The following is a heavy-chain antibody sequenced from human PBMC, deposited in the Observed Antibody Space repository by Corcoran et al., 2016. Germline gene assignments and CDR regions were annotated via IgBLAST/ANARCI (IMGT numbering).Heavy chain of an antibody. CDR1: GGSISSYY. D-gene: IGHD1-7*01. V-gene: IGHV4-59*01. CDR2: IYYSGST. J-gene: IGHJ6*02. CDR3: VTTNWNYPGYYGMDV. Sequence: QVQLQESGPGLVKPSETLSLTCTVSGGSISSYYWSWIRQPPGKGLEWIGYIYYSGSTNYNPSLKSRVTISVDTSKNQFSLKLSSVTAADTAVYYCVTTNWNYPGYYGMDVWGQGTTVTVSS.